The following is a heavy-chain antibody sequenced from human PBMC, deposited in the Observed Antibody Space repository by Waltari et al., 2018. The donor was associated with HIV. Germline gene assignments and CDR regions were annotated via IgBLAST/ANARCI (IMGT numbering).Heavy chain of an antibody. Sequence: ELQVVQSGAEGKKPGESLKISCKGSGYIFSHYWVGWVCQMPGKGLEYMGLIYPGDSHARYSPSFQGQVTISADRSTSTAYLQWSSLKASDTAMYYCARMQSYGYNDAFDIWGQGTMVTVSS. CDR2: IYPGDSHA. CDR3: ARMQSYGYNDAFDI. V-gene: IGHV5-51*03. CDR1: GYIFSHYW. D-gene: IGHD3-16*01. J-gene: IGHJ3*02.